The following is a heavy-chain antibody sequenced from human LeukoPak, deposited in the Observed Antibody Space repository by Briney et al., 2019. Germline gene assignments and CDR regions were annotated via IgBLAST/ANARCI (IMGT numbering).Heavy chain of an antibody. D-gene: IGHD1-26*01. J-gene: IGHJ2*01. CDR2: ISGSGGST. CDR3: ARESASGRYYRGYFDI. V-gene: IGHV3-23*01. CDR1: GFTFSSYA. Sequence: GGSLRLSCAASGFTFSSYAMSWVRQAPGKGLEWVSAISGSGGSTYYADSVKGRFTISRDNSKNTLYLQMNSLRAEDTAVYYCARESASGRYYRGYFDIWGRGTLVTVSS.